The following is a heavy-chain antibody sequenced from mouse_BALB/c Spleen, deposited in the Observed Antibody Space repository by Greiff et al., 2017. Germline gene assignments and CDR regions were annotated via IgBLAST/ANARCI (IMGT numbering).Heavy chain of an antibody. Sequence: DVKLQESGPSLVKPSQTLSLTCSVTGDSITSGYWNWIRKFPGNKLEYMGYISYSGSTYYNPSLKSRISITRDTSKNQYYLQLNSVTTEDTAMYYCAREKGRGSSLYYAMDYWGQGTSVTVSS. V-gene: IGHV3-8*02. J-gene: IGHJ4*01. CDR1: GDSITSGY. CDR2: ISYSGST. CDR3: AREKGRGSSLYYAMDY. D-gene: IGHD1-1*01.